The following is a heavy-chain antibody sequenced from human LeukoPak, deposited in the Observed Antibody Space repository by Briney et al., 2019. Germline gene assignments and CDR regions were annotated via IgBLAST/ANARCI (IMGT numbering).Heavy chain of an antibody. V-gene: IGHV3-30*18. CDR2: ISYDGSKK. Sequence: GGSLRLSCAASGFTFSKYGMHWVRQAPGKGLEWVAVISYDGSKKYYEDSVKGRVTISRDNSKNTLFLQMNSLRPEDTAVYYCAELGITMIGGVWGKGTTVTISS. D-gene: IGHD3-10*02. CDR3: AELGITMIGGV. CDR1: GFTFSKYG. J-gene: IGHJ6*04.